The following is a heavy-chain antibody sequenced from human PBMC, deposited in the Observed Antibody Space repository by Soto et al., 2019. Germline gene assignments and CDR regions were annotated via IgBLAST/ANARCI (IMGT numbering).Heavy chain of an antibody. Sequence: VQLVESGGGLVQPGGSLRLSCAASGFSFSSKWMHWVRHAPGKGLVWVSRINTDGSSTSHADFVKGRFTISRDNAKSTLYLQMNSLRTEDTAVYYCAREDFGVFSVAYFDYWGQGTLVTVSS. V-gene: IGHV3-74*01. J-gene: IGHJ4*02. CDR3: AREDFGVFSVAYFDY. CDR2: INTDGSST. D-gene: IGHD3-3*01. CDR1: GFSFSSKW.